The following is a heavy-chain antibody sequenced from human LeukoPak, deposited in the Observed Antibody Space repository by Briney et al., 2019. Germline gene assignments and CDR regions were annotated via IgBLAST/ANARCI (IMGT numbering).Heavy chain of an antibody. Sequence: GGSLRLSCTASGFIFSSNYMSWVRQAPGKGLEWVSVIYSGGNTYYADSVKGRFAISRDNSKNTLYLQMNSLRVEDTAVYYCARDENYYGMDVWGQGTTVTVSS. CDR2: IYSGGNT. J-gene: IGHJ6*02. CDR1: GFIFSSNY. CDR3: ARDENYYGMDV. V-gene: IGHV3-66*01.